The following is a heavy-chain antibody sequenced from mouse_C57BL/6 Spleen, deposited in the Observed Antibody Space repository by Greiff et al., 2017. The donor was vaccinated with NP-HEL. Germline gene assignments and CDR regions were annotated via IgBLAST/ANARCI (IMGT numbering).Heavy chain of an antibody. J-gene: IGHJ1*03. Sequence: VQLQQSGPELVKPGASVKIPCKASGYTFTDYNMDWVKQSHGKSLEWIGDINPNNGGTIYNQKFKGKATLTVDKSSSTAYMELRSLTSEDTAVYYCARYYYGSSLRYFDVWGTGTTVTVSS. CDR3: ARYYYGSSLRYFDV. D-gene: IGHD1-1*01. CDR1: GYTFTDYN. CDR2: INPNNGGT. V-gene: IGHV1-18*01.